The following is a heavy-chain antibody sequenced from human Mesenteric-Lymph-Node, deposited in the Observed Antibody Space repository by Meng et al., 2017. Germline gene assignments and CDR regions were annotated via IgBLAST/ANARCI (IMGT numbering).Heavy chain of an antibody. D-gene: IGHD1-26*01. V-gene: IGHV4-34*01. Sequence: SESLSLTCAAYGGSFSGYYWSWIRQPPGKGLEWIGEINHSGSTNYNPSLKSRVTISVDTSKNQSSLKLSSVTAADTAVYYCARRRRGGSYFVLYAFDIWGQGTMVTVSS. CDR1: GGSFSGYY. CDR3: ARRRRGGSYFVLYAFDI. CDR2: INHSGST. J-gene: IGHJ3*02.